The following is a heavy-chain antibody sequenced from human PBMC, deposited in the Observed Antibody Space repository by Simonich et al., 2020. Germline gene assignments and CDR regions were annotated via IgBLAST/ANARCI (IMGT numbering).Heavy chain of an antibody. CDR2: MNPNSGNT. CDR3: ARTYSGSYYYFDY. CDR1: GYTFTSYD. V-gene: IGHV1-8*03. D-gene: IGHD1-26*01. Sequence: QVQLVQSGAEVKKPGASVKVSCKASGYTFTSYDINWVRQATGQGLKRMEWMNPNSGNTGYAQKVQGRVTITRNTSISTAYMELSSLRSEDTAVYYCARTYSGSYYYFDYWGQGTLVTVSS. J-gene: IGHJ4*02.